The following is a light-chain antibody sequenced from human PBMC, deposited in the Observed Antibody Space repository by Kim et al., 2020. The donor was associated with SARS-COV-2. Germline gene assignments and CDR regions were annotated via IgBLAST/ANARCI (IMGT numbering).Light chain of an antibody. CDR2: DVS. J-gene: IGLJ3*02. CDR3: SSYTSSSTLV. V-gene: IGLV2-14*04. Sequence: GQSLTISCTGTSSDVGGYNYVSWYQQHPGKAPKLMIYDVSKRPSGVSNRFSGSKSGNMASLTISGLQAEDEADYYCSSYTSSSTLVFGGGTKLTVL. CDR1: SSDVGGYNY.